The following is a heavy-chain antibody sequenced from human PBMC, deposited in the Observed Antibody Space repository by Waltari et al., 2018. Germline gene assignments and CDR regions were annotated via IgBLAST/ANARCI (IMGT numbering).Heavy chain of an antibody. J-gene: IGHJ3*02. D-gene: IGHD3-22*01. CDR2: IYPGDSDT. CDR3: ARPYDSSGYLSAGGLFDI. V-gene: IGHV5-51*01. Sequence: EVQLVQSGAEVKKPGESLKISCKGSGYSFTSYWIGWVRQMPGKGLEWMGIIYPGDSDTRYSPAFQGQVTISADKSISTAYLQWSSLKASDTAMYYCARPYDSSGYLSAGGLFDIWGQGTMVTVSS. CDR1: GYSFTSYW.